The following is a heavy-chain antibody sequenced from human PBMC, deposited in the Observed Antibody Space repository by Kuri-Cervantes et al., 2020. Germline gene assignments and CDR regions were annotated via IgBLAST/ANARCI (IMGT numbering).Heavy chain of an antibody. D-gene: IGHD3-9*01. Sequence: GGSLRLSCAASGFTFSSYRMNWVRQAPGKGLEWVSSISSSSSYIYYADSVKGRFTITRDNSKNTLYLQTNSLRAEDTAVYYCSSAYYDILTGYSAFDYWGQGTLVTVSS. CDR3: SSAYYDILTGYSAFDY. J-gene: IGHJ4*02. V-gene: IGHV3-21*01. CDR2: ISSSSSYI. CDR1: GFTFSSYR.